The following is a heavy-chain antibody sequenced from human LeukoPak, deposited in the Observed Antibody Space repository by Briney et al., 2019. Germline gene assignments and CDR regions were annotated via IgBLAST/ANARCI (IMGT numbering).Heavy chain of an antibody. CDR1: GVTFSSYA. D-gene: IGHD4-11*01. J-gene: IGHJ6*03. V-gene: IGHV1-69*06. Sequence: PGASAKVSCKASGVTFSSYAISWVRQAPGQGLELMGGILPIFGTAHYAQKFQGRVTITARKSTSTAYMELSSLRSEDTALYYLAASNPLGDYYYYMVVWGKGATVTVSS. CDR3: AASNPLGDYYYYMVV. CDR2: ILPIFGTA.